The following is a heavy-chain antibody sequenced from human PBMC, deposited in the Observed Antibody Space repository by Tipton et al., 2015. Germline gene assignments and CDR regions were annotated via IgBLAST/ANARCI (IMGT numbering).Heavy chain of an antibody. J-gene: IGHJ4*02. CDR1: GGSISSSNW. CDR3: ATGRSIAARPFDY. D-gene: IGHD6-6*01. Sequence: TLSLTCAVSGGSISSSNWWSWVRQPPVKGLEWIGEIYHSGSTNYNPSLKSRVTISVDKSKNQFSLKLSSVTAADTAVYYCATGRSIAARPFDYWGQGTLVTVSS. V-gene: IGHV4-4*02. CDR2: IYHSGST.